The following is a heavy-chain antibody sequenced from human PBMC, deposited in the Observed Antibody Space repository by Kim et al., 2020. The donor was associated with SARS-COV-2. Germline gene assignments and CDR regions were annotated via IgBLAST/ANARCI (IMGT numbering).Heavy chain of an antibody. CDR3: ARDETGDFWSGSKYYYYGMDV. V-gene: IGHV3-21*01. CDR2: ISSSSSYI. Sequence: GGSLRLSCAASGFTFSSYSMNWVRQAPGKGLEWVSSISSSSSYIYYADSVKGRFTISRDNAKNSLYLQMNSLRAEDTAVYYCARDETGDFWSGSKYYYYGMDVWGQGTTVTVSS. D-gene: IGHD3-3*01. J-gene: IGHJ6*02. CDR1: GFTFSSYS.